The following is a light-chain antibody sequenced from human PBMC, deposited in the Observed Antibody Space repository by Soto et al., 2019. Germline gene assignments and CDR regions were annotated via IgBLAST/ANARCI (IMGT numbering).Light chain of an antibody. Sequence: QSALTQPASVSGSPGQSITISCTGTSSDVGGYNYVSWYQQHPGKAPKLMIYEVSNRPSGVSNRFSGSKSGNTASLTISGLQDEDEADYYCSSYTSSSTWVFGGGTKLTV. CDR1: SSDVGGYNY. CDR2: EVS. J-gene: IGLJ3*02. V-gene: IGLV2-14*01. CDR3: SSYTSSSTWV.